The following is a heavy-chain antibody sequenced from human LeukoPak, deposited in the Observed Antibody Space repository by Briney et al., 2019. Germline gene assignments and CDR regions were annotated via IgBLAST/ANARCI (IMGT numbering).Heavy chain of an antibody. CDR2: ISDGGGSTT. Sequence: GTLSLTCAVSGGSISSSNWWSWVRQAPGKGLEWVSVISDGGGSTTYYADSVKGRFTISRDNSKNTLYLQMNSLRAEDTAVYYCAKDAEWFGEYWYFDLWGRGTLVTVSS. D-gene: IGHD3-10*01. CDR1: GGSISSSN. J-gene: IGHJ2*01. CDR3: AKDAEWFGEYWYFDL. V-gene: IGHV3-23*01.